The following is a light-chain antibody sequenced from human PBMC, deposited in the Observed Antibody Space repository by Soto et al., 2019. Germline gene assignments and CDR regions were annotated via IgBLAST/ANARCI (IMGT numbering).Light chain of an antibody. CDR3: QQLNSYPLS. V-gene: IGKV1-9*01. Sequence: DIQMTQSPSSVYASVGGRVTITCGASQGLSSYLAWYQQKPGEAPNLLISAASTLQSGVPSRFSGSGSGTEFTLTISSLQPEDFATYYCQQLNSYPLSFGGGTKV. J-gene: IGKJ4*01. CDR1: QGLSSY. CDR2: AAS.